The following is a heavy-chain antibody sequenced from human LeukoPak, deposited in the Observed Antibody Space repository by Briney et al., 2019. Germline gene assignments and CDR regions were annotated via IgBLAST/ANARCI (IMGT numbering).Heavy chain of an antibody. V-gene: IGHV3-30*04. Sequence: PGGSLRLSCAASGFTFSSYAMHWVRQAPGKGLEWVAVISYDGSNKYYADSVKGRFTISRDNSKNTLYLQMNSLRAEDTAVYYCARDLLRYYDSSGYGYWGQGTLVTVSS. CDR3: ARDLLRYYDSSGYGY. CDR1: GFTFSSYA. CDR2: ISYDGSNK. D-gene: IGHD3-22*01. J-gene: IGHJ4*02.